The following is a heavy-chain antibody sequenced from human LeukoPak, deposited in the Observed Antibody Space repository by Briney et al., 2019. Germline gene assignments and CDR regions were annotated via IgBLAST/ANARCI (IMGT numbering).Heavy chain of an antibody. D-gene: IGHD3-22*01. J-gene: IGHJ4*02. CDR1: GFTFSSYS. V-gene: IGHV3-23*01. CDR2: ICCSGGST. CDR3: AKDGTYYYDSSGYYYGYYFDY. Sequence: GGSLSLSCAASGFTFSSYSMSWVRQAPGKGLEWVSAICCSGGSTYYADSVKGRFTISRDNSRATLYLEMNSLRAEDTAVYYCAKDGTYYYDSSGYYYGYYFDYWGQGTLVTVSS.